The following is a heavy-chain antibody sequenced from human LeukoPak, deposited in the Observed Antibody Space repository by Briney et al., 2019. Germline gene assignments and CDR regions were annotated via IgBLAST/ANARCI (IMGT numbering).Heavy chain of an antibody. CDR2: ISGSGGST. Sequence: PGGSLRLSCTVSGFTVSSNSMSWVRQAPGKGLEWVSAISGSGGSTYYADSVKGRFTISRDNSKNTLYLQMNSLRAEDTAVYYCATDPSDYYYYYMDVWGKGTTVTISS. CDR3: ATDPSDYYYYYMDV. CDR1: GFTVSSNS. J-gene: IGHJ6*03. V-gene: IGHV3-23*01.